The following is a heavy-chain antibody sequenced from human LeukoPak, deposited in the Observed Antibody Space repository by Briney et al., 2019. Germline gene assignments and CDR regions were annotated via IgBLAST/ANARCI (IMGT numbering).Heavy chain of an antibody. CDR2: ISSSSSTI. CDR1: EFTFSSYS. J-gene: IGHJ6*02. V-gene: IGHV3-48*04. CDR3: ARAYSSSWYRYYYGMDV. Sequence: GGSLRLSCAASEFTFSSYSMNWVRQAPGKGLEWVSYISSSSSTIYYADSVQGRFTISRDNAKNSLYLQMNSLRAEDTAVYYCARAYSSSWYRYYYGMDVWGQGTTVTVSS. D-gene: IGHD6-13*01.